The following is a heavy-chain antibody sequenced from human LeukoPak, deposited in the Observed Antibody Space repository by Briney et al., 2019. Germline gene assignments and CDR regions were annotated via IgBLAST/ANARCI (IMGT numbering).Heavy chain of an antibody. J-gene: IGHJ5*02. CDR3: SRGVGGYIWSCFVYH. Sequence: SETLSLTCTVSGGSISSYYWSWIRQPPGKGRGWIGYIYYSGSTNYNPSLKSRVTISVDTSKNQFSLKLSSVTAAYVSLYLSSRGVGGYIWSCFVYHWGQGTLVPVSS. CDR2: IYYSGST. CDR1: GGSISSYY. D-gene: IGHD1-26*01. V-gene: IGHV4-59*01.